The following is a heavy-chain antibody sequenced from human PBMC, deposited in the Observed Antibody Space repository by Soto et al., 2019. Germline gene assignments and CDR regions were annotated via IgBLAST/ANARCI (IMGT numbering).Heavy chain of an antibody. V-gene: IGHV1-69*08. CDR1: GGTFSSYT. D-gene: IGHD2-2*01. CDR3: ARDPSTSSHKYNGFDP. Sequence: QVQLVQSGAEVKKPGSSVKVSCKASGGTFSSYTISWVRQAPGQGLEWMGRIIPILGIANYAQKFQGRVTITADKATSTAYMELSSLRSEDTAVYYCARDPSTSSHKYNGFDPWGQGTMVTVSS. J-gene: IGHJ5*02. CDR2: IIPILGIA.